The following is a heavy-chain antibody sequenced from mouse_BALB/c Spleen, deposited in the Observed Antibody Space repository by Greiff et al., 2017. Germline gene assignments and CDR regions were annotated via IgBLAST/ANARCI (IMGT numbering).Heavy chain of an antibody. Sequence: EVKLQESGAELVKPGASVKLSCTASGFNIKDTYMHWVKQRPEQGLEWIGRIDPANGNTKYDPKFQGKATITADTSSNTAYLQLSSLTSEDTAVYYCAEGGGSSLFDVWGAGTTVTVSS. V-gene: IGHV14-3*02. CDR1: GFNIKDTY. CDR3: AEGGGSSLFDV. CDR2: IDPANGNT. D-gene: IGHD1-1*01. J-gene: IGHJ1*01.